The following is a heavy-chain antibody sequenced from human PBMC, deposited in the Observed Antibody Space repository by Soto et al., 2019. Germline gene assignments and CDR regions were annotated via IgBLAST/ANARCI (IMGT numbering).Heavy chain of an antibody. V-gene: IGHV1-58*01. CDR2: IVVGSGNT. CDR1: GCTFTSSA. CDR3: AADGGGYYYFDY. D-gene: IGHD3-3*01. J-gene: IGHJ4*02. Sequence: SVKVSCKASGCTFTSSAVQWVRQARGQRLEWIGWIVVGSGNTNYAQKFQERVTITRDMSTSTAYMELSSLRSEDTAVYYCAADGGGYYYFDYWGQGTLVTVSS.